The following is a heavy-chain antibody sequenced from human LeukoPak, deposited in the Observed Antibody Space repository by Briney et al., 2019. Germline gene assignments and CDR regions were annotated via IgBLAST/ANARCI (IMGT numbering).Heavy chain of an antibody. CDR1: GFTFSAYW. CDR2: INEGSNLK. D-gene: IGHD5-18*01. J-gene: IGHJ4*02. Sequence: GESLRLSCAASGFTFSAYWMTWVRQAPGKGLEWVANINEGSNLKMYVDSVKGRFTISRDNARNSLYLQMNSLRAEDTAVYYCATTEGGYSYGYSDDYWGQGTLVTVSS. CDR3: ATTEGGYSYGYSDDY. V-gene: IGHV3-7*01.